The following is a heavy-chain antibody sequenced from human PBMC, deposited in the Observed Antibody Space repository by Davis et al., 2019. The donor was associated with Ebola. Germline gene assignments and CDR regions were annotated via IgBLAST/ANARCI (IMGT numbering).Heavy chain of an antibody. CDR3: ARDQRQKGIQLWLDYYYGMDV. J-gene: IGHJ6*02. D-gene: IGHD5-18*01. V-gene: IGHV1-18*01. CDR2: ISAYNGNT. Sequence: AASVKVSCKASGGTFSSYAISWVRQAPGQGLEWMGWISAYNGNTNYAQKLQGRVTMTTDTSTSTAYMELRSLRSDDTAVYYCARDQRQKGIQLWLDYYYGMDVWGQGTTVTVSS. CDR1: GGTFSSYA.